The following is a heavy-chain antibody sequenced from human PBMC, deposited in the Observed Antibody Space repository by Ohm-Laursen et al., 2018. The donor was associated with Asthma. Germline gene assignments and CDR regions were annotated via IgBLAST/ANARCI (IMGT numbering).Heavy chain of an antibody. CDR1: GGTFSSYA. Sequence: GASVKVSCKASGGTFSSYAISWVRQAPGQGLEWMGGIIPIFGTANYAQKFQGRVTITADKSTSTAYMELSSLKTEDTAVYYCTARLVAYYYYYGMDVWGQGTTVTVSS. CDR2: IIPIFGTA. CDR3: TARLVAYYYYYGMDV. V-gene: IGHV1-69*06. D-gene: IGHD3-9*01. J-gene: IGHJ6*02.